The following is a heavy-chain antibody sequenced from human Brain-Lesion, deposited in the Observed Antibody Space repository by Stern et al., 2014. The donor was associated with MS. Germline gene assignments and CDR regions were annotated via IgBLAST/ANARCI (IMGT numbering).Heavy chain of an antibody. CDR3: ARELPDLNAFDI. V-gene: IGHV4-4*02. CDR2: IYQRGGT. CDR1: GGSISSSNW. D-gene: IGHD1-14*01. Sequence: QVQLQESGPGLVKPSGTLSLTCAVSGGSISSSNWWSWVRQSPGKGLEWIGEIYQRGGTKYSPSFESRVIISVDKSKNQFSLKLSYVTAADTAVYYCARELPDLNAFDIWGQGTMVTVSS. J-gene: IGHJ3*02.